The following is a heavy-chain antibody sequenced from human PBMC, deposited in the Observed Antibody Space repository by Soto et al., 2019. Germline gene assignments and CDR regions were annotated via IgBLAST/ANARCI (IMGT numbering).Heavy chain of an antibody. D-gene: IGHD3-22*01. J-gene: IGHJ4*02. CDR1: GFRFSSYA. Sequence: PGGSLRLSCAASGFRFSSYAMSWVRQAPRKGLEWVSIVSGSGGFTYYADSVKGRFTVSRDNSKNTLYLQMNSLRAEDTAVYYCAKVGEEDFYDSSGYFDFWGQGTLVTVS. CDR2: VSGSGGFT. CDR3: AKVGEEDFYDSSGYFDF. V-gene: IGHV3-23*01.